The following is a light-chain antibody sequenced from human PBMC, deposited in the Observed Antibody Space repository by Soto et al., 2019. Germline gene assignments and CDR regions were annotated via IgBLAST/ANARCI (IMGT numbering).Light chain of an antibody. J-gene: IGLJ2*01. CDR1: NSDIGDYNF. V-gene: IGLV2-14*01. CDR2: EVS. Sequence: QSALTQPASVSGSPGQSITISCTGTNSDIGDYNFVSWYQQLPGKAPKLIISEVSNRPSGVSTRFSGSKSGNTASLTISGLQPEDEADYYCSSYSTIGAEVHFGGGTKSPS. CDR3: SSYSTIGAEVH.